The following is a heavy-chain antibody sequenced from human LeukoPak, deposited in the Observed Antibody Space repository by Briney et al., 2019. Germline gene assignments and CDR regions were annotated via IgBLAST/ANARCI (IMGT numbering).Heavy chain of an antibody. J-gene: IGHJ4*02. CDR3: ARDEGSRGSFSEDY. V-gene: IGHV3-23*01. CDR2: VSGSGGGT. CDR1: GFIFSNYA. D-gene: IGHD1-26*01. Sequence: GGSLRLSCAASGFIFSNYAMSWVRQAPGKGLQWVSGVSGSGGGTNYADSVKGRFTISRDNAKNSLYLQMNSLRAEDTAVYYCARDEGSRGSFSEDYWGQGTLVTVSS.